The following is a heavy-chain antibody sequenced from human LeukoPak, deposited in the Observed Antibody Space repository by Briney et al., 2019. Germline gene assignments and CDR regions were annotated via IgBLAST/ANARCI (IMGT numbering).Heavy chain of an antibody. CDR2: ISYDGSNK. CDR1: GFTFSSYG. V-gene: IGHV3-30*18. Sequence: GGSLRLSCAASGFTFSSYGMHSVRQAPGKGLEWVAVISYDGSNKYYADSVKGRFTISRDNSKNTLYLQMNSLRAEDTAVYYCAKPKEDNGWSSFDYWGQGTLVTVSS. J-gene: IGHJ4*02. D-gene: IGHD6-19*01. CDR3: AKPKEDNGWSSFDY.